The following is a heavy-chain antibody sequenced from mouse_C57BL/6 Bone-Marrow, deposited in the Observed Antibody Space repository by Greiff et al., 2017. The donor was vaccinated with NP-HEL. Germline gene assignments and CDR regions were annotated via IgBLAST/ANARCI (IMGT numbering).Heavy chain of an antibody. D-gene: IGHD3-2*01. CDR3: ARRGLRDRAIYYAMDY. CDR1: GYSFTGYY. V-gene: IGHV1-31*01. CDR2: IYPYNGVS. J-gene: IGHJ4*01. Sequence: VQLQQSGPELVKPGASVKISCKASGYSFTGYYMHWVKQSHGNILDWIGYIYPYNGVSSYNQKFKGKATLTVDKSSSTAYMELRSLTSEDSAVYYCARRGLRDRAIYYAMDYWGQGTSVTVSS.